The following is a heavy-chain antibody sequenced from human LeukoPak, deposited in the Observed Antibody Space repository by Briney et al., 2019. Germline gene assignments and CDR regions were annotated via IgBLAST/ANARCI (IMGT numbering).Heavy chain of an antibody. V-gene: IGHV3-7*04. D-gene: IGHD6-13*01. J-gene: IGHJ4*02. CDR1: GFTFSSYW. CDR3: ARGTIAAAGYYYFDY. CDR2: IKQDGSEK. Sequence: GGSLRLSCAASGFTFSSYWMSRVRQAPGKGLEWVANIKQDGSEKYYVDSVKGRFTIPRDNAKNSLHLQMNSLKAEDTAVYYCARGTIAAAGYYYFDYWGQGTQVSVSS.